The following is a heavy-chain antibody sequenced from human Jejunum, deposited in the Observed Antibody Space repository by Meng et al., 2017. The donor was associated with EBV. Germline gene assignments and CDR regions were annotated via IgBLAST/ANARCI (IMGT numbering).Heavy chain of an antibody. Sequence: QGQLQQWGAGLLNPSETLSLTWAGYGGSFSDYYWTWIRQPPGKGLEWIGEINHGGGAIYNPSLKSRVTISVDTSKNQFSLKLSSVTAADTAVYYCARLGGYASGTYYPIDPWGQGTLVTVSS. V-gene: IGHV4-34*01. CDR2: INHGGGA. D-gene: IGHD3-10*01. CDR1: GGSFSDYY. J-gene: IGHJ5*02. CDR3: ARLGGYASGTYYPIDP.